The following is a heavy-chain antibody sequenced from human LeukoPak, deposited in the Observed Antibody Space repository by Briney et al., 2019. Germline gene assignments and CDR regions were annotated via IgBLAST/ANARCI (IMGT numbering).Heavy chain of an antibody. CDR1: GFTFSSYA. J-gene: IGHJ4*02. D-gene: IGHD3-10*01. CDR3: AKDSGHLNVDLLLWFGELGDY. V-gene: IGHV3-30-3*01. CDR2: ISYDGSNK. Sequence: GGSLRLSCAASGFTFSSYAMHWVRQAPGKGLEWVAVISYDGSNKYYADSVKGRFTISRDNSKNALYLQMNSLRAEDTAVYYCAKDSGHLNVDLLLWFGELGDYWGQGTLVTVSS.